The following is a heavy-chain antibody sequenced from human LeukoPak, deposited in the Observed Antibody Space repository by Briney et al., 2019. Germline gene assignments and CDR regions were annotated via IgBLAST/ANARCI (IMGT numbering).Heavy chain of an antibody. CDR2: IYYSGST. CDR3: ARIYNDTSGNHNQAFDM. J-gene: IGHJ3*02. CDR1: GDSINGFY. Sequence: SETLSLTCTVSGDSINGFYWSWIRQPPGKGLEWIGYIYYSGSTNYNPSPKSRVTISVDTSKNQFSLKLSSVTPVDTAVYYCARIYNDTSGNHNQAFDMWGQGTMVTVSS. V-gene: IGHV4-59*12. D-gene: IGHD3-22*01.